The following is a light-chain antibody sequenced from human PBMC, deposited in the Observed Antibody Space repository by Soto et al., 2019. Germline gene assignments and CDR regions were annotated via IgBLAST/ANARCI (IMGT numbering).Light chain of an antibody. J-gene: IGKJ1*01. CDR2: RTS. CDR3: QQYATSPQP. Sequence: IVVTQSPGTVSLYPGERATLSCRASQSVSTNYLAWYQQKPGQAPRLLIYRTSARATGIPDRFSGGGSGTDFTLTISRLAPEDFAVYYCQQYATSPQPFGQGTNVDI. CDR1: QSVSTNY. V-gene: IGKV3-20*01.